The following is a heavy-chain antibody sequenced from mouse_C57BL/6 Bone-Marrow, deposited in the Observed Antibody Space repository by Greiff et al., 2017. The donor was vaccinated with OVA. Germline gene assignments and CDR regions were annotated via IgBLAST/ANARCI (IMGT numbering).Heavy chain of an antibody. Sequence: VQLQQSGAELVRPGASVKLSCTASGFNIKDDYMHWVKQRPEQGLEWIGWIDPENGDTEYASKFQGKATITADTSSNTAYLQLSSLTYEDTAGYYCTPGGVLPFDYWGQGTTLTVSA. CDR2: IDPENGDT. CDR1: GFNIKDDY. J-gene: IGHJ2*01. CDR3: TPGGVLPFDY. V-gene: IGHV14-4*01. D-gene: IGHD5-5*01.